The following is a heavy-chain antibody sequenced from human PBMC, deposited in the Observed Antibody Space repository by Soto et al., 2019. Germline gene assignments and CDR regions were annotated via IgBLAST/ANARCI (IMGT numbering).Heavy chain of an antibody. CDR3: AKGGGSWSRFDY. CDR2: ITTRGGST. D-gene: IGHD6-13*01. V-gene: IGHV3-23*01. J-gene: IGHJ4*02. CDR1: GFTFSNYG. Sequence: EVQLLESGGALVQPGGSLRLSCAASGFTFSNYGMAWGRQAPGQGLEWVSAITTRGGSTYYADSVKGRFTISRDNSKNTLYVQMHSLRAEDTAVYYCAKGGGSWSRFDYWGQGPLVTVSS.